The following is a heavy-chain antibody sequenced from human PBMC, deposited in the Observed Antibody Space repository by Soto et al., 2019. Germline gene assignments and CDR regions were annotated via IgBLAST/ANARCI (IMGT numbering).Heavy chain of an antibody. CDR1: GYTFTSYG. Sequence: GASVKVSCKASGYTFTSYGISWVRQAPGQGLEWMGWISAYNGNTNYAQKLQGRVTMTTDTSTSTAYMELRSLRSDDTAMYYCARDRPGADCSGGSCFHYYYYGMDVWGQGTTVTVSS. CDR2: ISAYNGNT. CDR3: ARDRPGADCSGGSCFHYYYYGMDV. D-gene: IGHD2-15*01. V-gene: IGHV1-18*04. J-gene: IGHJ6*02.